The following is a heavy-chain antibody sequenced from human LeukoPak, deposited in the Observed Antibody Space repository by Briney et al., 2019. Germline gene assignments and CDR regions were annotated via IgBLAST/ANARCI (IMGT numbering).Heavy chain of an antibody. J-gene: IGHJ4*02. CDR3: VRGAWYFQY. V-gene: IGHV3-7*04. Sequence: GGSLRLSCGASGFNFSGSQMTWVRQAPGKGLEWVATVYQDGTEKHFLDSVEGRFTISRDNAKKSVYLQMSSLRPEDTAVYFCVRGAWYFQYWGQGALVTVSS. CDR2: VYQDGTEK. CDR1: GFNFSGSQ.